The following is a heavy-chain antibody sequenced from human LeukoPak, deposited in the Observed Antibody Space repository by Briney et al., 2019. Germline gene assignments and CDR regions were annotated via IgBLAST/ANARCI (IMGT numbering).Heavy chain of an antibody. Sequence: GGSLRLSCAASGFTFSSYEMNWVRPDPGKGLEWVSYISSSGSTIYYADSVRGRFTISRDNAKNSLYLQMNSLRAEDTAVYYCAELGITMIGGVWGKGTTVTISS. V-gene: IGHV3-48*03. CDR3: AELGITMIGGV. CDR1: GFTFSSYE. J-gene: IGHJ6*04. CDR2: ISSSGSTI. D-gene: IGHD3-10*02.